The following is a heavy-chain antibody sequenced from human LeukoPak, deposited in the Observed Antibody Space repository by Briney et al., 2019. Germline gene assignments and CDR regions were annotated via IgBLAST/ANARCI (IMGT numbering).Heavy chain of an antibody. Sequence: SETLSLTCTVSVGSISSYYWGWIRRPAGKGLEWVGRIYTRGRANYNPSLKSRVTISLDTSKNHFSPKLSSVAAPGTAVYFCGRSDPGGGRWSNFDYWGQGTLVTVS. J-gene: IGHJ4*02. CDR2: IYTRGRA. CDR1: VGSISSYY. CDR3: GRSDPGGGRWSNFDY. D-gene: IGHD5-24*01. V-gene: IGHV4-4*07.